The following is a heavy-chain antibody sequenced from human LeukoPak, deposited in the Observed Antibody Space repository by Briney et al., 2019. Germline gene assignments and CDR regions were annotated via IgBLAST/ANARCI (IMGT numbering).Heavy chain of an antibody. V-gene: IGHV3-7*05. D-gene: IGHD3-16*02. Sequence: PGGSLRLSCAASGFTFSSYWMSRVRQAPGKGLEWEANIKQDGSEKYYVDSLKGRFTISRDNAKNSLYLQMNSLRAEDTAVYYCARGYISPRMNWFDPWGQGTLVTVSS. CDR2: IKQDGSEK. CDR1: GFTFSSYW. CDR3: ARGYISPRMNWFDP. J-gene: IGHJ5*02.